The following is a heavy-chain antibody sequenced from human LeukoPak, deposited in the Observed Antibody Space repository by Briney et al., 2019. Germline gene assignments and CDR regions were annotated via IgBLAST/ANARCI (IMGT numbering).Heavy chain of an antibody. CDR3: ARGGSRAIFGVVTADV. Sequence: GGSLRLFCAASGFTFSSYSMNWVRQAPGKGLEWVSSISGSTSYIYYADSVKGRFTISRDNAKNSLYLQMNSLRAEDTAVYYCARGGSRAIFGVVTADVWGKGTTVTVSS. D-gene: IGHD3-3*01. CDR1: GFTFSSYS. CDR2: ISGSTSYI. V-gene: IGHV3-21*01. J-gene: IGHJ6*04.